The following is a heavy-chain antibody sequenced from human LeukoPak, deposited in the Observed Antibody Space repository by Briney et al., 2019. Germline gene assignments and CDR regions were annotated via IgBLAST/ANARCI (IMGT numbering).Heavy chain of an antibody. V-gene: IGHV3-23*01. J-gene: IGHJ4*02. D-gene: IGHD1-1*01. CDR3: AKVDYWSPENYFDS. CDR2: ITDDEDT. Sequence: GGSLRLSCVASGFPFRSYAMTWVRQTPGKGLESVSVITDDEDTYYADSVKGRFTISRDNSQNTVFLQMNCLRVEDTAVYYCAKVDYWSPENYFDSWGQGTLVTVSS. CDR1: GFPFRSYA.